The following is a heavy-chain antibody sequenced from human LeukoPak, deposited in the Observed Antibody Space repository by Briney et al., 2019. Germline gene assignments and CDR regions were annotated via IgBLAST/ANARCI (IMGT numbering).Heavy chain of an antibody. J-gene: IGHJ4*02. CDR3: ARAPYYYDSSGYFEY. V-gene: IGHV1-69*06. D-gene: IGHD3-22*01. CDR2: IIPIFGTA. Sequence: RASVKVSCKASGGTFSSYAISWVRQAPGQGLEWMGGIIPIFGTANYAQKFQGRVTITADKSTSTAYMELSSLRSEDTAVYYCARAPYYYDSSGYFEYWGQGTLVTVSS. CDR1: GGTFSSYA.